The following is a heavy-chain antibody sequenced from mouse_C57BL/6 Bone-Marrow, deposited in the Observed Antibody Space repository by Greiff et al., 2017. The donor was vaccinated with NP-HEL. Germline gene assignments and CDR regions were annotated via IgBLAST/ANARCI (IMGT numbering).Heavy chain of an antibody. D-gene: IGHD1-1*01. J-gene: IGHJ4*01. CDR3: ARALRKFPPYYAMDY. CDR1: GFTFSDYY. Sequence: EVQVVESEGGLVQPGSSMKLSCPASGFTFSDYYMAWVRQVPEKGLEWVANLNYDGISPYYLASLKSRFIILRDNAKNILYLQMSSLKSEDTATYYCARALRKFPPYYAMDYWGQGTSVTVSS. V-gene: IGHV5-16*01. CDR2: LNYDGISP.